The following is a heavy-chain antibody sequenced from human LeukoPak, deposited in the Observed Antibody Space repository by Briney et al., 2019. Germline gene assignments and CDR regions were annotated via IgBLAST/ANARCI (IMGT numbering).Heavy chain of an antibody. CDR1: GYTFTGYY. CDR3: ARSSGYDPLDS. D-gene: IGHD5-12*01. V-gene: IGHV1-2*02. Sequence: ASVTVSCTASGYTFTGYYMHWVRPAPGQGPEWIGWINPNSGGTRYAQKFQGRVTMTRDTSISTAYMELSRLRSDDTAVYYCARSSGYDPLDSWGQGTLVTVSS. J-gene: IGHJ4*02. CDR2: INPNSGGT.